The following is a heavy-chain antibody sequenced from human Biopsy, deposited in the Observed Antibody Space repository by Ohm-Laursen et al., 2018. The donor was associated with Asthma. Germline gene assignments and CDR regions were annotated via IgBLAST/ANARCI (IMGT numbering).Heavy chain of an antibody. Sequence: ASVKVSCKISGYTLTDLNMHWVRQAPGQGLEWMGGHDHEEGGTVNARRFQGRVTMTEDTSTDTAYMELSSLSSDDTAVYYCASDFPKDYVRYNFQFWGQGTLVTVSS. CDR2: HDHEEGGT. D-gene: IGHD4-17*01. CDR1: GYTLTDLN. CDR3: ASDFPKDYVRYNFQF. V-gene: IGHV1-24*01. J-gene: IGHJ4*02.